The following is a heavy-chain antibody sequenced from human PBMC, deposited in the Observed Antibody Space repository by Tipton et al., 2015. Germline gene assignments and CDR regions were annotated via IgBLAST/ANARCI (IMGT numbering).Heavy chain of an antibody. CDR3: AREGWNSDSSGYDY. J-gene: IGHJ4*02. V-gene: IGHV4-4*02. CDR1: GDSISSSSW. D-gene: IGHD3-22*01. CDR2: IHHGGTT. Sequence: TLSLTCTVSGDSISSSSWWTWVRQPPGKGLEWIGEIHHGGTTNYNPSLKNRVTMSVDTSKNQFSLQLSSVTAADTAVYYCAREGWNSDSSGYDYWGQGTLVTVSS.